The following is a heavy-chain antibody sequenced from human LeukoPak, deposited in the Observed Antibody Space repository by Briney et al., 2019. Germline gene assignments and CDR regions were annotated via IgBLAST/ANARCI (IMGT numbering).Heavy chain of an antibody. V-gene: IGHV1-46*01. CDR2: INPSGGST. Sequence: ASVKVSCKASGYTFTSYYMHWVRQAPGQGLEWMGIINPSGGSTSYAQKFQGRVTMTRDTSTSTVYMELSSLRSEDTAVYYCAKGGHGYGDYGPNEAHSWFDPWGQGTLVTVSS. J-gene: IGHJ5*02. CDR1: GYTFTSYY. CDR3: AKGGHGYGDYGPNEAHSWFDP. D-gene: IGHD4-17*01.